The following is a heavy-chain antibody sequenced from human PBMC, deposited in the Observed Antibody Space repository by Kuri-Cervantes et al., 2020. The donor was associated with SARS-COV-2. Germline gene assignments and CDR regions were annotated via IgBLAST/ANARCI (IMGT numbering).Heavy chain of an antibody. J-gene: IGHJ4*02. Sequence: GGSLRLSCTASGFTFNNYAMRWVRQAPGKGLEWVSGISGDGDRADYADSVKGRFTISRDNSKNMLYLQMNSLRAEDTAVYYCAKDKGFGELFSDYWGQGTLVTVSS. V-gene: IGHV3-23*01. D-gene: IGHD3-10*01. CDR1: GFTFNNYA. CDR2: ISGDGDRA. CDR3: AKDKGFGELFSDY.